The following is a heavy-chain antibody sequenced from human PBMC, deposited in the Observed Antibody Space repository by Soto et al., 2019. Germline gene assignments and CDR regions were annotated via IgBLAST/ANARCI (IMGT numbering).Heavy chain of an antibody. CDR2: ISGSGGST. Sequence: GGSLRLSCAASGFTFSSYSMGWVRQAPGKGLEWVSAISGSGGSTYYADSVKGRFTISRDNSKNTLYLQMNSLRAEDTAVYYCAKDHFRGVVPAANSFDYWGQGTLVTVSS. CDR1: GFTFSSYS. CDR3: AKDHFRGVVPAANSFDY. V-gene: IGHV3-23*01. D-gene: IGHD2-2*01. J-gene: IGHJ4*02.